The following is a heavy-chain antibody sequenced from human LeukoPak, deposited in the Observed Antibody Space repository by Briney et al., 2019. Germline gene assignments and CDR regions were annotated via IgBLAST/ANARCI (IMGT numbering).Heavy chain of an antibody. CDR1: GFTFSNYY. V-gene: IGHV3-11*06. Sequence: GGSLRLSCTASGFTFSNYYMSWIRQAPGKGLEWVSYISTSGTYTNYADSMKGRFTISRDNAKNSLYLQMNSLRAEDTAVYFCARGGSSGRFDYWGQGTLVTVSS. J-gene: IGHJ4*02. D-gene: IGHD6-19*01. CDR2: ISTSGTYT. CDR3: ARGGSSGRFDY.